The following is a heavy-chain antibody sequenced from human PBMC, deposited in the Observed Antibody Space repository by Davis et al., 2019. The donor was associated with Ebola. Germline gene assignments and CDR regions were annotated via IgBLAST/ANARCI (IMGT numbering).Heavy chain of an antibody. V-gene: IGHV4-61*05. CDR3: ARVATYGMDV. CDR2: IYTVGTT. Sequence: GSLRLSCTVSGGSISSSSYYCGWIRQPPGKGLEWIGYIYTVGTTNINPSLKSRVTMLLDTSMNQSSLKLSSVTAADTAVYYCARVATYGMDVWGKGTTVTVSS. J-gene: IGHJ6*04. CDR1: GGSISSSSYY.